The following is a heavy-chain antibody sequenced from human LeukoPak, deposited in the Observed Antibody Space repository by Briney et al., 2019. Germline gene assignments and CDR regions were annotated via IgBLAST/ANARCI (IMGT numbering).Heavy chain of an antibody. D-gene: IGHD5-24*01. Sequence: PSETLSLTCTVSGGSMSSSSYYWGWIRQPPGKELDWIGSIYYSGSTYYNPSLKSRVTISVDTSKNQFSLKLSSVTAADTAVYYCARGAPVEMTTIRDRGYFDYWGQGTLVTVSS. V-gene: IGHV4-39*07. CDR3: ARGAPVEMTTIRDRGYFDY. CDR2: IYYSGST. J-gene: IGHJ4*02. CDR1: GGSMSSSSYY.